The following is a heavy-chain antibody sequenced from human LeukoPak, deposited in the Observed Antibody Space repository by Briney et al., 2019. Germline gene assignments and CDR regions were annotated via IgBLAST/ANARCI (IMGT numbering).Heavy chain of an antibody. Sequence: PSETLSLTCTVSGGSISSYYWSWIRQPPGKGLEWIGYIYYSGSTNYNPSLKSRVTISVDTSKNQFSLELSSVTAADTAVYYCARGSGGIPSPAFDIWGQGTMVTVSS. J-gene: IGHJ3*02. CDR1: GGSISSYY. CDR2: IYYSGST. CDR3: ARGSGGIPSPAFDI. V-gene: IGHV4-59*01. D-gene: IGHD3-16*01.